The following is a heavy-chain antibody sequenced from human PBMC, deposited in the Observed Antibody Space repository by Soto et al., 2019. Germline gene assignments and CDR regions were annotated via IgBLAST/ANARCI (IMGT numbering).Heavy chain of an antibody. CDR1: GFSFSSYG. J-gene: IGHJ4*02. D-gene: IGHD4-17*01. Sequence: QVQLVESGGGVVQPGRSLRLSCAASGFSFSSYGMHWVRQAPGKGLEWVAVILDDGSDKDYTDAVKGRFTISRDNSKNKLYLEMNSLRAEDTAVYYCARDDDYGDNGLDYGGQGTLVTVSS. CDR2: ILDDGSDK. V-gene: IGHV3-33*01. CDR3: ARDDDYGDNGLDY.